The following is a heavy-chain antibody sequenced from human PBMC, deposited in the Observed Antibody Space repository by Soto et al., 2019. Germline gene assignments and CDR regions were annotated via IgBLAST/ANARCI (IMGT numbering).Heavy chain of an antibody. Sequence: GGSLRLSCAASGFTFSSYGMHWVRQAPGKGLEWVAVISYDGSNKYYADSVKGRFTISRDNSKNTLYLQMNSLRAEDTAVYYCAKWGSSSWLNWFDPWGQGTLVTVSS. CDR2: ISYDGSNK. CDR1: GFTFSSYG. V-gene: IGHV3-30*18. J-gene: IGHJ5*02. CDR3: AKWGSSSWLNWFDP. D-gene: IGHD6-13*01.